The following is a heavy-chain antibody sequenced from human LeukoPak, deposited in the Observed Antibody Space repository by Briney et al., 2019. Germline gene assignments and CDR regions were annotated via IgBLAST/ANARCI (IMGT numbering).Heavy chain of an antibody. CDR2: ISSNGGNT. CDR1: GFTFSSYA. Sequence: GGSLRLSCAASGFTFSSYAMHWVRQAPGKGLEYVSAISSNGGNTYYANSVKGRFTISRDNSKNTLYLQMGSLRAEDMAVYYCARGVAPTSIDYWGQGTLVTVSS. CDR3: ARGVAPTSIDY. V-gene: IGHV3-64*01. J-gene: IGHJ4*02. D-gene: IGHD2-15*01.